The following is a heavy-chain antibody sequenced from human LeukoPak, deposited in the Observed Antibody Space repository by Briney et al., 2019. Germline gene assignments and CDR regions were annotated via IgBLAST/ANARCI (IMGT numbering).Heavy chain of an antibody. CDR1: GGSISSYY. CDR3: ARAFRARYFDL. D-gene: IGHD1-26*01. Sequence: SETLSLTCTVSGGSISSYYWSWIRQPPGKGLEWIGIIYYSGSTYYNPSLKGRVTISVDTSKNQFSLKLSSVTAADTAVYYCARAFRARYFDLWGRGTLVTVSS. CDR2: IYYSGST. V-gene: IGHV4-59*04. J-gene: IGHJ2*01.